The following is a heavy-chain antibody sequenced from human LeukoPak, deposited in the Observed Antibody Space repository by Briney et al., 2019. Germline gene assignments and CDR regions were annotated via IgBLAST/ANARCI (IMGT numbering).Heavy chain of an antibody. CDR3: ARAYDGSGRPNWFDP. CDR1: GGSISSYY. J-gene: IGHJ5*02. D-gene: IGHD3-10*01. CDR2: IYYSGST. V-gene: IGHV4-59*01. Sequence: SETLSLTCTVSGGSISSYYWSWIRQPPGKGLEWIGYIYYSGSTNYNPSLKSRVTISVDTSKNQFSLKPSSVTAADTAVYYCARAYDGSGRPNWFDPWGQGTLVTVSS.